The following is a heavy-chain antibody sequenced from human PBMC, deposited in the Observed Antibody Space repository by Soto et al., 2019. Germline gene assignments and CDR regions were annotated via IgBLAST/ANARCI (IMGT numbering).Heavy chain of an antibody. V-gene: IGHV4-34*01. J-gene: IGHJ6*03. CDR1: GGSFSGYY. CDR3: PRGVPPAAPGHYYYYYMDV. CDR2: INHSGST. D-gene: IGHD2-2*01. Sequence: PSETLSLTCAVYGGSFSGYYWSWIRQPPGKGLEWIGEINHSGSTNYNPSLKSRVTISVDTSKNQFSLKLSSVTAADTAVYYCPRGVPPAAPGHYYYYYMDVWGKGTTVTVSS.